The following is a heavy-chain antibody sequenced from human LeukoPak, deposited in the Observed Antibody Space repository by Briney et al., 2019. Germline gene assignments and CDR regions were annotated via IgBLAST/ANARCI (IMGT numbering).Heavy chain of an antibody. D-gene: IGHD1-26*01. Sequence: SETLSLTCTVSGGSISYYYWSWIRQSPGKGLEWIGYIYYSGTTNYNPSLKSRVTISVDTSKNQFSLQLRSVTAADTAVYYCARLEWEILPAMDVWGQGTTVTVSS. CDR3: ARLEWEILPAMDV. J-gene: IGHJ6*02. CDR1: GGSISYYY. CDR2: IYYSGTT. V-gene: IGHV4-59*08.